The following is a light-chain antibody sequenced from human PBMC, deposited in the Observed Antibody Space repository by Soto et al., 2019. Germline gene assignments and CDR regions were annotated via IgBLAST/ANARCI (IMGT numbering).Light chain of an antibody. CDR2: SAS. V-gene: IGKV3-15*01. Sequence: ETVMTQSPATXSVSXXGGATLCCRASQSVDSTLAWYQQKPGQAPRLLIHSASARAPGFSARFSASGSGTEFTLTISSLQSEDFAVYYCQQYNNWPWTFGQGTKVDIK. CDR1: QSVDST. CDR3: QQYNNWPWT. J-gene: IGKJ1*01.